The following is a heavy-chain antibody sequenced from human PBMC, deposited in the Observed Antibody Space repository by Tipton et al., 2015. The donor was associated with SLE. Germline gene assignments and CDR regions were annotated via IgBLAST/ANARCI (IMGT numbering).Heavy chain of an antibody. CDR2: IKPDGSEG. V-gene: IGHV3-7*01. D-gene: IGHD3/OR15-3a*01. J-gene: IGHJ3*02. CDR1: GFTSSSYW. Sequence: SLRLSCAASGFTSSSYWMSWVRQAPGKGLEWVANIKPDGSEGFYVESEKGRFTISRDNAQDSLYRQMNSLSAEDTAVYYCGGGAFVGRACVYAVDTWGQGTVVTVSS. CDR3: GGGAFVGRACVYAVDT.